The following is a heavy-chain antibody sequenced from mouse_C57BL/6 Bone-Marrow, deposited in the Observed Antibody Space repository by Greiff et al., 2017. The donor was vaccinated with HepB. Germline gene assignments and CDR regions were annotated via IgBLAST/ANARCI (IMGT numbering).Heavy chain of an antibody. CDR3: AREERDYGNFDY. Sequence: VQLQQPGAELVMPGASVKLSCKASGYTFTSYWMHWVKQRPGQGLEWIGEIEPSDSYTNYNQKFKGKSTLTVDKSSSTAYMQLSSLTSEDSAVYYCAREERDYGNFDYWGQGTTLTVSS. J-gene: IGHJ2*01. CDR2: IEPSDSYT. CDR1: GYTFTSYW. V-gene: IGHV1-69*01. D-gene: IGHD2-1*01.